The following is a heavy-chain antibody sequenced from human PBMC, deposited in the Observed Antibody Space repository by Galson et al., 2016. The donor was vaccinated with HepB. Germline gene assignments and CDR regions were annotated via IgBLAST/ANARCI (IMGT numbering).Heavy chain of an antibody. CDR3: AKREARHTVTFYDY. Sequence: SLRLSCAASGFTFRNYAMHWVRQAPGKGLEWVSTISTTGGNTYYADSVKGRFTISRDNSKNTLYLQMDSLRADDTAVYYCAKREARHTVTFYDYWGQGTQVTVSS. CDR2: ISTTGGNT. J-gene: IGHJ4*02. CDR1: GFTFRNYA. D-gene: IGHD4-17*01. V-gene: IGHV3-23*01.